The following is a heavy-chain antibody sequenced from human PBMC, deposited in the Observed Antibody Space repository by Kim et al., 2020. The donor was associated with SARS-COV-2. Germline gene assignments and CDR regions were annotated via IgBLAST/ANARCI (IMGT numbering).Heavy chain of an antibody. CDR2: MNPKSGNT. V-gene: IGHV1-8*01. Sequence: ASVKVSCKVSGYTFTSYDINWVRQATGQGLEWMAWMNPKSGNTGSAQKFQGRLSMTRDTSINTAYMELSSLRSEDTAVYYCASSHDSATVYWGQGTLVTV. CDR3: ASSHDSATVY. CDR1: GYTFTSYD. D-gene: IGHD3-3*01. J-gene: IGHJ4*02.